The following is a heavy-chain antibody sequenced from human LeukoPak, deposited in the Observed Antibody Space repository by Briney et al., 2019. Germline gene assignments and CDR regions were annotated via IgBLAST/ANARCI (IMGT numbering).Heavy chain of an antibody. D-gene: IGHD2-15*01. V-gene: IGHV4-34*01. CDR2: INHSGST. J-gene: IGHJ5*02. CDR1: GGSFSGYY. Sequence: SETLSLTCAVYGGSFSGYYWSWIRQPPGKGLEWIGEINHSGSTNYNPSLKSRVTISVDTSKNQFSLKLSSVTAADTAVYYCARSSPLYCSGGSCYGNWFDPRGQGTLVTVSS. CDR3: ARSSPLYCSGGSCYGNWFDP.